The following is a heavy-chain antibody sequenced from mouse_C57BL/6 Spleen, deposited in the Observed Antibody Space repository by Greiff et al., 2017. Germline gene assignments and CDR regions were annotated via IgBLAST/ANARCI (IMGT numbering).Heavy chain of an antibody. J-gene: IGHJ1*03. CDR2: ILPGSGST. V-gene: IGHV1-9*01. CDR3: ARGIDYYGSSHWYFDV. D-gene: IGHD1-1*01. CDR1: GYTFTGYW. Sequence: VQLLQSGADLMKPGASVKLSCTATGYTFTGYWIEWVKQRPGHGLEWIGEILPGSGSTNYNDKFKGKATFTADTASNTTYLQLSSLTTEDSAIYYCARGIDYYGSSHWYFDVWGTGTTLTVSS.